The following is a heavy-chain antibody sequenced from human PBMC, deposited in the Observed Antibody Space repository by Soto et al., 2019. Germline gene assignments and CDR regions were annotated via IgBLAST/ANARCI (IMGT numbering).Heavy chain of an antibody. D-gene: IGHD2-15*01. V-gene: IGHV4-31*03. CDR2: IYFSGST. Sequence: QVQLQESGPGLVKPSQTLSLTCTVSGDSFSSGDYYWSWIRQHPGKGLEWIGYIYFSGSTYDNPSLKSRVIISVDTSKNQFSLKLSSVTVADTAVYYCARGGRGVACHDYWGQGALVTVSS. J-gene: IGHJ4*02. CDR3: ARGGRGVACHDY. CDR1: GDSFSSGDYY.